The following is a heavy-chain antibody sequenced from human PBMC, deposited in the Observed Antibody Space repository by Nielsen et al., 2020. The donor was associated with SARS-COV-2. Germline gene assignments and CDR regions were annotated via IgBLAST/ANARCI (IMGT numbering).Heavy chain of an antibody. V-gene: IGHV3-9*01. CDR3: ARDGYCSGGSCYNFDY. J-gene: IGHJ4*02. CDR2: ISWNSGSI. D-gene: IGHD2-15*01. CDR1: GFTFDDYA. Sequence: SLKISCAASGFTFDDYAMHWVRQAPGKGLEWVSGISWNSGSIGYADSVKGRFTISRDNSKNTLYLQMNSLRAEDTAVYYCARDGYCSGGSCYNFDYWGQGTLVTVSS.